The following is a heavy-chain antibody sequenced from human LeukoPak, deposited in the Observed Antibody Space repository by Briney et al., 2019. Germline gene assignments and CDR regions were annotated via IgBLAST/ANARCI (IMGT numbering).Heavy chain of an antibody. J-gene: IGHJ4*02. Sequence: GGSLRLSCAASGFTFSSYAMHWVRQAPGKGLEWVAVISYDGSNKYYADSVKGRFTISRDNSKNTLYLQMNSPRAEDTAVYYCARSDYWGQGTLVTVSS. CDR1: GFTFSSYA. CDR3: ARSDY. CDR2: ISYDGSNK. V-gene: IGHV3-30*01.